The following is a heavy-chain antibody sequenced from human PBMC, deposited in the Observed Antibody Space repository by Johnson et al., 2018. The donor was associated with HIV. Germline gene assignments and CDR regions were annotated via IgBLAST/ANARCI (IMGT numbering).Heavy chain of an antibody. CDR2: MSFDGSNK. CDR1: GFSFSSYA. J-gene: IGHJ3*02. Sequence: QVQLVESGGGVVQPGRSLRLSCAASGFSFSSYAMHWVRQAPGKGLEWVALMSFDGSNKYYADSVKGRFTISRDNSKNTLYLQMNSLRAEDTAVYYCARDGMAATKANIWGQGTMVTVSS. D-gene: IGHD1-14*01. V-gene: IGHV3-30*14. CDR3: ARDGMAATKANI.